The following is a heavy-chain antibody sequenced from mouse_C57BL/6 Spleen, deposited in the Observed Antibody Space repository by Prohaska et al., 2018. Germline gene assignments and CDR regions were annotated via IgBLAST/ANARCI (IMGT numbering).Heavy chain of an antibody. CDR2: IRLKSDNYAT. CDR3: TADPNAY. Sequence: ELKLDESGGGLVQPVGSMKLSCVASGLTFFNYWMNWIRHSPEKGLEWVAQIRLKSDNYATHYAESVKGRFTISRDDSKSSVYLQMNKLRAEDTGIYYCTADPNAYWGQGTRVTVSA. V-gene: IGHV6-3*01. CDR1: GLTFFNYW. J-gene: IGHJ3*01.